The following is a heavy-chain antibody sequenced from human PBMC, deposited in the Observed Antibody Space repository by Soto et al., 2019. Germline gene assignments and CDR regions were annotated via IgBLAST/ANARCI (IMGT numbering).Heavy chain of an antibody. V-gene: IGHV3-53*02. CDR1: GFTVRTNF. J-gene: IGHJ6*02. CDR3: AIEEGSAYNFGYGMDV. D-gene: IGHD5-18*01. Sequence: EMQLVETGGDLIQPGGSLRLSCAASGFTVRTNFMNWVRQAPGKGLEWVSIIYNGGRPDYADSVKGRFTVSRDNSKNTLYLQMNSLRVEDTGVYYCAIEEGSAYNFGYGMDVWGQGTTVTVSS. CDR2: IYNGGRP.